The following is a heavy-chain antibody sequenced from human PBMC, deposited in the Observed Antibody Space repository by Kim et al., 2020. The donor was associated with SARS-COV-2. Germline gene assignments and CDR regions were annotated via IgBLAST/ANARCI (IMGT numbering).Heavy chain of an antibody. D-gene: IGHD2-21*02. CDR3: ARIPRLEVTAYYFDY. Sequence: SETLSLTCTVSGGSISSSSYYWGWIRQPPGKGLEWIGSIYYSGSTYYNPSLKSRVTISVDTSKNQFSLKLSSVTAADTAVYYCARIPRLEVTAYYFDYWGQGTLVTVSS. CDR1: GGSISSSSYY. J-gene: IGHJ4*02. CDR2: IYYSGST. V-gene: IGHV4-39*01.